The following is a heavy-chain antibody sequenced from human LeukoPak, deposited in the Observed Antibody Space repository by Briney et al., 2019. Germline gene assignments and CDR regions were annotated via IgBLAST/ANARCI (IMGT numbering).Heavy chain of an antibody. D-gene: IGHD2-21*02. CDR3: ARGAHIVVVTAFDPIDY. CDR1: GFTFSSYA. J-gene: IGHJ4*02. CDR2: ISSSGSTI. V-gene: IGHV3-11*01. Sequence: PGGSLRLSCAASGFTFSSYAMSWIRQAPGKGLEWVSYISSSGSTIYYADSVKGRFTISRDNAKNSLYLQMNSLRAEDTAVYYCARGAHIVVVTAFDPIDYWGQGTLVTVSS.